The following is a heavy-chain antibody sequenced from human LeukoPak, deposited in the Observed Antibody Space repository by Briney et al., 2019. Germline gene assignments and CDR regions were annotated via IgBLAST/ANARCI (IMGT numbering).Heavy chain of an antibody. J-gene: IGHJ4*02. CDR3: ARAYAGGSEYYFDY. V-gene: IGHV4-59*01. CDR1: GGCIIRYF. Sequence: SETLSLNCTVAGGCIIRYFRSWLRQPPGKGLAWLWSRYYSGSTNYTPSLKSRVTISVDTSKNQFSLKLSSVTAADTAVYYCARAYAGGSEYYFDYWGQGTLVTVSS. D-gene: IGHD3-10*01. CDR2: RYYSGST.